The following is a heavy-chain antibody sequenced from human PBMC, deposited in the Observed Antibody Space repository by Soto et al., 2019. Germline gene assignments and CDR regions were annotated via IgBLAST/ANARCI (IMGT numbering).Heavy chain of an antibody. J-gene: IGHJ3*02. Sequence: SETLSLTCAFYGGSFIGYYWSWIRQPPGKGLEWTGEINHSGSTNYNPSLKSRVTISVDTSKNQFSLKLSSVTAADTAVYYCARWITFGGVIVTNDAFDIWGQGTMVTVSS. CDR3: ARWITFGGVIVTNDAFDI. CDR2: INHSGST. D-gene: IGHD3-16*02. V-gene: IGHV4-34*01. CDR1: GGSFIGYY.